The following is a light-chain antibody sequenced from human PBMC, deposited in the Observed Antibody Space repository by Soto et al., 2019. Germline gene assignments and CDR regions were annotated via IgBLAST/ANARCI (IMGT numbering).Light chain of an antibody. CDR2: EVT. V-gene: IGLV2-14*01. CDR1: SSDIGGSKY. Sequence: QSVLTQPASVYGSPGQSISISCTGTSSDIGGSKYVSWYQQHPGTAPKLLIYEVTYRPSGVSDRFSGSKSGNTASLTVSGLQAEDEADYYCSSYSSSATLYVFGTGTKLTVL. J-gene: IGLJ1*01. CDR3: SSYSSSATLYV.